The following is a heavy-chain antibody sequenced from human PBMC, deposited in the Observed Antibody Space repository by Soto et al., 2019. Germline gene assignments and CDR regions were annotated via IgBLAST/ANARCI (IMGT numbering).Heavy chain of an antibody. J-gene: IGHJ5*02. V-gene: IGHV4-59*01. Sequence: PSETLSLTCTVSGGSISSYYWSWIRQPPGKGLEWIGYIYYSGSTNYNPSLKSRVTISVDTSKNQFSLKLSSVTAADTAVYYCARGQGIAARYYNWFDPWGQGTLVTVSS. CDR1: GGSISSYY. CDR2: IYYSGST. CDR3: ARGQGIAARYYNWFDP. D-gene: IGHD6-6*01.